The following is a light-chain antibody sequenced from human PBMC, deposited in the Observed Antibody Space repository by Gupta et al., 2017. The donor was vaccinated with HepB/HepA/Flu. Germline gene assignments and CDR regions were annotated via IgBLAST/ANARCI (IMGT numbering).Light chain of an antibody. V-gene: IGLV2-18*02. Sequence: QSALTQPPSVSASPGQSVTISCTGTSSDVGSYNRVSWYQQPPGTAPKLMIYEVSNRPSGVPDRFSGSKSGNTASLTISGLQAEDEADYYCSSYTRSSTYVFGTGTNVTVI. CDR2: EVS. J-gene: IGLJ1*01. CDR3: SSYTRSSTYV. CDR1: SSDVGSYNR.